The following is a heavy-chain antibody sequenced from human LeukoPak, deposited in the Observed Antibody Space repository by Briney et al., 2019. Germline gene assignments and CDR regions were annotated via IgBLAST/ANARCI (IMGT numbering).Heavy chain of an antibody. CDR3: ARDYGSGIDC. D-gene: IGHD3-10*01. CDR2: IWYDGSNK. J-gene: IGHJ4*02. Sequence: PGRSLRLSCAASGLTFSSYGMHWVRQAPGEGLEWVALIWYDGSNKYYADSVKGRFTISRDNSRNTLYLQMNSLRAEDTALYYCARDYGSGIDCWGQGTLVTVSS. V-gene: IGHV3-33*01. CDR1: GLTFSSYG.